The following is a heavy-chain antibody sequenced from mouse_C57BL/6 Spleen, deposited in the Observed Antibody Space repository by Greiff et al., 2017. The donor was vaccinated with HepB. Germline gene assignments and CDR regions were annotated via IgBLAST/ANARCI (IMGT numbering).Heavy chain of an antibody. CDR3: ARRDYYGFYFDY. Sequence: QVTLKESGPGILQSSQTLSLTCSFSGFSLSTSGMGVSWIRQPSGKGLEWLAHIYWDDDKRYNPSLKSRLTISKDTSRNQVFLKITSVDTADTATYYCARRDYYGFYFDYWGQGTTLTVSS. CDR2: IYWDDDK. CDR1: GFSLSTSGMG. V-gene: IGHV8-12*01. J-gene: IGHJ2*01. D-gene: IGHD2-2*01.